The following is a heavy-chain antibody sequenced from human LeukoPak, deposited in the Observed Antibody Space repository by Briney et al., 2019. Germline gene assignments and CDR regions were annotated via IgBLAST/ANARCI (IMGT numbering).Heavy chain of an antibody. Sequence: PAETLSLTCAVSGGSFSGYYWTWIRQPPGKGLEWIGEINHSGRTNYNPSLKSRVIMSVDTSKNQFSLKLSSVTAADTAVYYCVAGSTYYYYMDVWGKGTTVTVSS. CDR3: VAGSTYYYYMDV. V-gene: IGHV4-34*01. J-gene: IGHJ6*03. CDR2: INHSGRT. CDR1: GGSFSGYY. D-gene: IGHD3-10*01.